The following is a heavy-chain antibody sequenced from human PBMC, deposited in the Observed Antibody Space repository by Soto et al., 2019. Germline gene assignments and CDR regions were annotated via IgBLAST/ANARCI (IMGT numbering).Heavy chain of an antibody. J-gene: IGHJ6*03. Sequence: QVQLVQSGAEVKKPGSSVKVSCKASGGTFSSYTISWVRQAPGQGLEWMGRIIPILGIANYAQKFQGRVTITADKSTSTAYMELSSLRSEDTAVYYCARIHQLELTPYYYYMDVWGKGTTVTVSS. CDR2: IIPILGIA. CDR3: ARIHQLELTPYYYYMDV. CDR1: GGTFSSYT. V-gene: IGHV1-69*02. D-gene: IGHD1-7*01.